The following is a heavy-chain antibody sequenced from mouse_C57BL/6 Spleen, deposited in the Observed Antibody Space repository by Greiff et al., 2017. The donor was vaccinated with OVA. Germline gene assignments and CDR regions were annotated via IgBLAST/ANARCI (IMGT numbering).Heavy chain of an antibody. Sequence: QVQLKEPGAELVKPGASVKMSCKASGYTFTSYWITWVKQRPGQGLEWIGDIYPGSGSTNYNEKFKSKATLTVDTSSSTAYMQLSSLTSEDSAVYYCARTGYGAWFAYWGQGTLVTVSA. CDR3: ARTGYGAWFAY. CDR1: GYTFTSYW. J-gene: IGHJ3*01. V-gene: IGHV1-55*01. CDR2: IYPGSGST. D-gene: IGHD2-14*01.